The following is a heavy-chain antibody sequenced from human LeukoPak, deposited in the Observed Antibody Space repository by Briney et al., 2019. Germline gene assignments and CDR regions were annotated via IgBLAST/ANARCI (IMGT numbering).Heavy chain of an antibody. CDR3: AREPHAAAAGQTYFDY. D-gene: IGHD6-13*01. V-gene: IGHV3-48*03. J-gene: IGHJ4*02. Sequence: GGSLRLSCAASGFTFSSYEMNWVRQAPGKGLEWVSYISSSGSTIYYADSVKGRFTISRDNAKNSLYLQMNSLRAEDTAVYYCAREPHAAAAGQTYFDYWGQGTLVTVSS. CDR2: ISSSGSTI. CDR1: GFTFSSYE.